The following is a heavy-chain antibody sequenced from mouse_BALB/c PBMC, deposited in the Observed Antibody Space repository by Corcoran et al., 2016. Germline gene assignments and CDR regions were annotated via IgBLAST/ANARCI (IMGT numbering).Heavy chain of an antibody. CDR1: GYSFTCYY. J-gene: IGHJ1*01. CDR3: ARDYDYWYLDV. V-gene: IGHV1-26*01. D-gene: IGHD2-4*01. Sequence: EVQLQQSGPELVKPGASVKTSCKASGYSFTCYYMHWVKQSHVKSLEWIGRINPYNGATSYNQNFKDKASLTVDKSSSTAYMELHSLTSEDSAVYYCARDYDYWYLDVWGAGTTVTVSS. CDR2: INPYNGAT.